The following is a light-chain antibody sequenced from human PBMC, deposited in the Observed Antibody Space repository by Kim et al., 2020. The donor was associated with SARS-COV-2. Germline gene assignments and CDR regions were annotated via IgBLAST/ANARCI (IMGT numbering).Light chain of an antibody. J-gene: IGLJ3*02. CDR1: Y. V-gene: IGLV6-57*02. Sequence: YVQWYQQRPGSATLTVIYEDVERPSGIPDRFSGSIDSSSNSASLTISGLRSEDEADYYCQSYGSSSHRVFGGGTKLTVL. CDR2: EDV. CDR3: QSYGSSSHRV.